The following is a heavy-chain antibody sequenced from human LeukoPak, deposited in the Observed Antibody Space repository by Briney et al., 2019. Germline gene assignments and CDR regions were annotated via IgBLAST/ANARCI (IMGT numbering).Heavy chain of an antibody. CDR3: ARRALGHYGMDV. Sequence: SETLTLTCNVSGGPISNYYWSWIRQPAGKGLEWIGRIYGSGRTNYNPSLKSRVTVSGDTSKNQFSLKLSSVTAADTAVYYCARRALGHYGMDVWGQGTTVTVSS. CDR2: IYGSGRT. D-gene: IGHD7-27*01. V-gene: IGHV4-4*07. J-gene: IGHJ6*02. CDR1: GGPISNYY.